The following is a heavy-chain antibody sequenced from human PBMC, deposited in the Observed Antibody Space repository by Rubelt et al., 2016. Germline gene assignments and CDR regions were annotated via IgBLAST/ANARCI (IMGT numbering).Heavy chain of an antibody. V-gene: IGHV4-34*01. D-gene: IGHD6-6*01. Sequence: QVQLQQWGAGLLKPSETLSLTCAVYGGSFSGYYWSWIRQPPGKGLEWIGEINHSGSTNYNPSLKSRVTISVDTSKNQFSLKLSSATAADTAVYYFARGVRIAARPNYFDYWGQGTLVTVSS. CDR2: INHSGST. J-gene: IGHJ4*02. CDR1: GGSFSGYY. CDR3: ARGVRIAARPNYFDY.